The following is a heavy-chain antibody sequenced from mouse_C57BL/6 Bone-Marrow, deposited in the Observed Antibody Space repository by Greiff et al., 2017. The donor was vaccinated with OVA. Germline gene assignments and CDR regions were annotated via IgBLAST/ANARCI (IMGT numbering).Heavy chain of an antibody. J-gene: IGHJ2*01. CDR1: GFTFSSYG. CDR2: ISSGGSYT. V-gene: IGHV5-6*01. D-gene: IGHD2-5*01. CDR3: ASYSNFDY. Sequence: EVMLVESGGDLVKPGGSLKLSCAAFGFTFSSYGMSWVRQTPDKRLEWVATISSGGSYTYYPDSVKGRFTISRDNAKNTLYLQMSSLKSEDTAMYYCASYSNFDYWGQGTTLTVSS.